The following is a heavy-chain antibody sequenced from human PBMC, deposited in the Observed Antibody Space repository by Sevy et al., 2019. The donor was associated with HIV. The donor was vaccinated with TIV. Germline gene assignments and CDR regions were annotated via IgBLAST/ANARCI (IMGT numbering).Heavy chain of an antibody. D-gene: IGHD5-12*01. V-gene: IGHV1-2*06. J-gene: IGHJ4*02. CDR1: GYTFAVYY. CDR2: INPNRGVT. Sequence: ASVKVSCKASGYTFAVYYMHWVRQAPGQGLEWMGRINPNRGVTYYAQKFQGRVTMTRDTSITTAYMELNRLGSDDTAVYYCAVLATISSFDYWGQGSLVTVSS. CDR3: AVLATISSFDY.